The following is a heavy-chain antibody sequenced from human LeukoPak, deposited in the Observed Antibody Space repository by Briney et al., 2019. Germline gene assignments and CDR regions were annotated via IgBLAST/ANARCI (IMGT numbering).Heavy chain of an antibody. V-gene: IGHV3-74*01. CDR3: AKTFHDYVWGSLDAFHI. J-gene: IGHJ3*02. Sequence: PGGSLRLSCVASGFSFSNSWMHWARQAPGRGLVCVSRIDRDGGSETYADSVKGRFAISRDNAKNTLYLQINSLRAEDTAVYYCAKTFHDYVWGSLDAFHIWGQGTMVSVSS. D-gene: IGHD3-16*01. CDR1: GFSFSNSW. CDR2: IDRDGGSE.